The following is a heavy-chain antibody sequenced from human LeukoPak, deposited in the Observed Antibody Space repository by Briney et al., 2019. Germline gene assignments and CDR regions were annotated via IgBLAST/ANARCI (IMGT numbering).Heavy chain of an antibody. CDR2: ISCSGGST. CDR3: AKGYVYVWGFCPD. J-gene: IGHJ4*02. V-gene: IGHV3-23*01. D-gene: IGHD3-16*01. CDR1: GFTFSSYA. Sequence: GGSLRLSCAASGFTFSSYAMSWVRQAPGKGLEWVSAISCSGGSTYYADSVKGRFTISRDNSKNTLYLQMNSLRAEDTGVYYCAKGYVYVWGFCPDWGQGTVDSVS.